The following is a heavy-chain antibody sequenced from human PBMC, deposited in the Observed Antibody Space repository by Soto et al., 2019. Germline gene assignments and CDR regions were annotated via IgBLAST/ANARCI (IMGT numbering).Heavy chain of an antibody. CDR1: GGSFSGYY. D-gene: IGHD2-2*01. J-gene: IGHJ6*02. CDR3: ARLPFSSYYGMDV. V-gene: IGHV4-34*01. Sequence: SETLSLTCAVYGGSFSGYYWSWIRQPPGKGLEWIGEINHSGSTNCNPSLKSRVTISVDTSKNQFSLKLSSVTAADTTVYYCARLPFSSYYGMDVWGQGTTVTVSS. CDR2: INHSGST.